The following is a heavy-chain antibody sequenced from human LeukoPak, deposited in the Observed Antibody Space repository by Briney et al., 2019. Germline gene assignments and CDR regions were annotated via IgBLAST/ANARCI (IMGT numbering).Heavy chain of an antibody. D-gene: IGHD3-10*01. CDR1: GGSISSHY. CDR2: IYYSGTT. V-gene: IGHV4-59*11. J-gene: IGHJ4*02. CDR3: ANTELWFGELLNDY. Sequence: SETLSLTCTVSGGSISSHYWSWLRQPPGKGLEWIGYIYYSGTTSYNPSLQSRVTMSVDTSKNQFSLKLSSVTAADTAVYYCANTELWFGELLNDYWGQGALVTVSS.